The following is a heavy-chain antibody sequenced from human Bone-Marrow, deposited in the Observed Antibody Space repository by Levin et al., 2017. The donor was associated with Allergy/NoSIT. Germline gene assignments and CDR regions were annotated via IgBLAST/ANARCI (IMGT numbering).Heavy chain of an antibody. Sequence: ASVKVSCKASGYTFTGYYMHWVRQAPGQGLEWMGRINPNSGGTNYAQKFQGRVTMTRDTSISTAYMELSRLRSDDTAVYYCARDHCSGGSCYLRYFDYWGQGTLVTVSS. V-gene: IGHV1-2*06. CDR2: INPNSGGT. CDR3: ARDHCSGGSCYLRYFDY. D-gene: IGHD2-15*01. CDR1: GYTFTGYY. J-gene: IGHJ4*02.